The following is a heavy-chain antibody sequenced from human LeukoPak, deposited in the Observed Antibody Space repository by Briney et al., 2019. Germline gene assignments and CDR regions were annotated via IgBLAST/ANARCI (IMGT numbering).Heavy chain of an antibody. J-gene: IGHJ3*02. V-gene: IGHV3-48*03. CDR1: GFTFSNYE. CDR2: ISISGGTT. D-gene: IGHD2-8*01. CDR3: ARPRATYCTNGICYIRDAFDI. Sequence: PGGSLRLSCAASGFTFSNYEMNWVCKAPGKGLEWISYISISGGTTYYADSLKGRFTISRDNAKNSLHLQMTSLRGEDTALYYCARPRATYCTNGICYIRDAFDIWGQGTTVTVSS.